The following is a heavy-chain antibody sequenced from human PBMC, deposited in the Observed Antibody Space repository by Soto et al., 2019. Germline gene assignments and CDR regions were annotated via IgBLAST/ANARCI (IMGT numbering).Heavy chain of an antibody. CDR1: GGSFSSYY. J-gene: IGHJ4*02. V-gene: IGHV4-59*01. CDR2: VSYSGST. D-gene: IGHD5-18*01. CDR3: ARDAYNYGYGGFDY. Sequence: SETLSLTCTVSGGSFSSYYWTWIRQPPGKGLEWIGYVSYSGSTNYNPSLKRRVTISVDTSSNRFSLRLNSVTAADTAVYYCARDAYNYGYGGFDYWGRGTLVTVSS.